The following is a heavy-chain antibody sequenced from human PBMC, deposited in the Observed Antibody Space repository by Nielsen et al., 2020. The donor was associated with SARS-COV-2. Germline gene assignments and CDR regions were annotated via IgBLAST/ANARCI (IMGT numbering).Heavy chain of an antibody. CDR1: GGSVSSNDW. CDR2: VSHSGSI. CDR3: ARDTDNDGFDI. J-gene: IGHJ3*02. Sequence: SETLSLTCAVSGGSVSSNDWWTWVRQSPGKGLEWIGEVSHSGSINYNPSLKSRVTLSMDRSKRQFSLRLTSVSAADTAVYYCARDTDNDGFDIWGQGTKVTVSS. D-gene: IGHD2-15*01. V-gene: IGHV4-4*02.